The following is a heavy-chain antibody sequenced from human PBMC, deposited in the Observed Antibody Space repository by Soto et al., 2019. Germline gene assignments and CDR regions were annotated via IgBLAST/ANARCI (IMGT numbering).Heavy chain of an antibody. Sequence: QVQLVQSGAEVKKPESSVKVSCKTSGGTFVRHVISWVRQAPGQGPEWMGKINPLSGIPNYAQKFQDRVTFTADTDSSTAYMELSSLRSDDTDVYYCATPACAATWCSPSHTLDHWGQGTLVTVSS. CDR3: ATPACAATWCSPSHTLDH. CDR2: INPLSGIP. V-gene: IGHV1-69*09. CDR1: GGTFVRHV. J-gene: IGHJ4*02. D-gene: IGHD2-2*01.